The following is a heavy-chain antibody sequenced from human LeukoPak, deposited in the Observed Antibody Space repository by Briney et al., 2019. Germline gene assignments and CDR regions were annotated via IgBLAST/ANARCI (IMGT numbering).Heavy chain of an antibody. CDR2: IYSGGST. J-gene: IGHJ3*02. V-gene: IGHV3-66*01. CDR3: ARRRYCGGDCYPPSYAFDI. Sequence: PGGSLRLSCAASGFTVSSNYMSWVRQAPGKGLEWVSVIYSGGSTYYADSVKGRFTISRDNSKNTLYLQMNSLRAEDTAVYYCARRRYCGGDCYPPSYAFDIWGQGTMVTVSS. D-gene: IGHD2-21*02. CDR1: GFTVSSNY.